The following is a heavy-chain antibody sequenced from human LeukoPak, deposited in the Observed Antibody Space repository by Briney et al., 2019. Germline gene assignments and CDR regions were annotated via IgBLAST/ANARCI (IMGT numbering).Heavy chain of an antibody. J-gene: IGHJ4*02. V-gene: IGHV3-7*01. Sequence: PGGSLRLSCTASGIMFSGYWMSWVRQAPGKGLEWVANIKQYGTERYYVNSVKGRFTISRDDAKKSVYLQMNSLRAEDTAVYFCASDGGPFDHWGQGMLVTVAS. CDR1: GIMFSGYW. CDR2: IKQYGTER. CDR3: ASDGGPFDH. D-gene: IGHD3-16*01.